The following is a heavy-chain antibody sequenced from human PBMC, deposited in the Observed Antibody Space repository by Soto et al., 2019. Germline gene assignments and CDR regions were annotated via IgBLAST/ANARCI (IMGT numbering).Heavy chain of an antibody. D-gene: IGHD2-2*01. V-gene: IGHV1-8*01. CDR2: MNPNSGNT. Sequence: ASVKVSCKASGYTFTSYDINWVRQATGQGLEWMGWMNPNSGNTGYAQKFQGRVTMTRNTSISTAYMELSSLRSEDTAVYYCARGLRYCSSTSCYRPYGMDVWGQGTTLTVSS. J-gene: IGHJ6*02. CDR3: ARGLRYCSSTSCYRPYGMDV. CDR1: GYTFTSYD.